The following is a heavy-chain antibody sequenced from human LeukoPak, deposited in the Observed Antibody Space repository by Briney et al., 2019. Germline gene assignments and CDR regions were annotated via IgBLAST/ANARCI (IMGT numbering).Heavy chain of an antibody. J-gene: IGHJ4*02. CDR1: GGSISSGSYY. CDR2: IYYSGXX. V-gene: IGHV4-31*03. CDR3: AREADEGLFDY. Sequence: SETLSLTCTVSGGSISSGSYYWSWIRQHPGKGLDGIGYIYYSGXXYYXXXLKSRATISKDTSKNQFSLKLSSVTAADTAVYYCAREADEGLFDYWGQGTLVTVSS.